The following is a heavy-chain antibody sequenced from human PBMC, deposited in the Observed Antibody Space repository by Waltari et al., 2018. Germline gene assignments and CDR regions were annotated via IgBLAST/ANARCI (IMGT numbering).Heavy chain of an antibody. CDR1: GGPISSSSHY. CDR2: INYIGNT. D-gene: IGHD3-3*01. V-gene: IGHV4-39*01. CDR3: ARRARAGSGVYYFDS. J-gene: IGHJ4*02. Sequence: QLQLQESGPGLVKPSETLSLTCPVSGGPISSSSHYWGWIRQPPGKGLEWIGSINYIGNTYNNPSLKSRVTISVDTSKNQFSLKMNSVTATDTAVYYCARRARAGSGVYYFDSWGQGTLVTVSS.